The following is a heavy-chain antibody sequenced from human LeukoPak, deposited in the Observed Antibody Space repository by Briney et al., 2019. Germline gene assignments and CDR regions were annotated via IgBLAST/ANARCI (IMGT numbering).Heavy chain of an antibody. CDR1: GGTFSSYA. V-gene: IGHV1-69*13. CDR3: ARRAYDFWSGYFGSAFDY. J-gene: IGHJ4*02. Sequence: ASVKVSCKASGGTFSSYAISWVRQAPGQGLEWMGGIIPIFGTANYAQKFQGRVTITADESTSTAYMELSSLRSEDTAVYYCARRAYDFWSGYFGSAFDYWGQGTLVTVSS. CDR2: IIPIFGTA. D-gene: IGHD3-3*01.